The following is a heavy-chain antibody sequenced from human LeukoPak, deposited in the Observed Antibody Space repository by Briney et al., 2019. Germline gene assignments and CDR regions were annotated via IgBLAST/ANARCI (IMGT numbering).Heavy chain of an antibody. D-gene: IGHD1-26*01. Sequence: GGSLRLSCTASGFTFSSYTMTWVRQAPRKGLKWVSTITTGDGNTNYADSVKGRFTVSRDDSKNTLYLQMNSLRAEDTAVYYCAKDVGKWESLHFFDYWGQGTLVAVSS. V-gene: IGHV3-23*01. J-gene: IGHJ4*02. CDR1: GFTFSSYT. CDR3: AKDVGKWESLHFFDY. CDR2: ITTGDGNT.